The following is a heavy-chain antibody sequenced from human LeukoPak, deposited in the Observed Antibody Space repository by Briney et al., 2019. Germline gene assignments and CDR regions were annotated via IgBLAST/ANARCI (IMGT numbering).Heavy chain of an antibody. V-gene: IGHV3-23*01. CDR1: GFTFSSYA. J-gene: IGHJ4*02. Sequence: GGSLRLSCAASGFTFSSYAMSWVRQAPGKGLEWVSAISGSGGSTYYADSVKGRFTISRDNSKNSLYLQMNSLRAEDTAVYYCARTKYSSFEVYFDYWGQGTLVTVSS. CDR2: ISGSGGST. D-gene: IGHD6-6*01. CDR3: ARTKYSSFEVYFDY.